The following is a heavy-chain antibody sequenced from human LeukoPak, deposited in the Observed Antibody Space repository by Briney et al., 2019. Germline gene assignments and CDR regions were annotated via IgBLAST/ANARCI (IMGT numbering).Heavy chain of an antibody. J-gene: IGHJ1*01. V-gene: IGHV3-33*06. Sequence: GGSLRLSCAASGFTFSSYGMHWVRQAPGKGLEWVAVIWYDGSNKYYADSVKGRFTISRDNSKNTLYLQMNSLRAEDTAVYYCAKGNGSGWYPGYFQHWGQGTLVTVSS. CDR2: IWYDGSNK. CDR1: GFTFSSYG. CDR3: AKGNGSGWYPGYFQH. D-gene: IGHD6-13*01.